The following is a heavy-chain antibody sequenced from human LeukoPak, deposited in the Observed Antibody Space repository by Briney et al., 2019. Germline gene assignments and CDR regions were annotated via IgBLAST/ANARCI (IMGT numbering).Heavy chain of an antibody. CDR2: TYYRSKWYN. Sequence: SQTLSLTCAISGDSVSSNSTAWNWIRQSPSRGLEWLGRTYYRSKWYNDYAVSVESRITINPDTSKNQFSLQLNSVTPEDTAVYFCARGDCSGGICYSDSAFDVWGQGTMVTVSS. J-gene: IGHJ3*01. CDR1: GDSVSSNSTA. V-gene: IGHV6-1*01. CDR3: ARGDCSGGICYSDSAFDV. D-gene: IGHD2-15*01.